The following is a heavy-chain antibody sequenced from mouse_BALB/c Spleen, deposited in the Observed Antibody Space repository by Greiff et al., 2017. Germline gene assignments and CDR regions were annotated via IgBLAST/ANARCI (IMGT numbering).Heavy chain of an antibody. Sequence: VQLQQSGAELVKPGASVKLSCTASGFNIKDTYMHWVKQRPEQGLEWIGRIDPANGNTKYDPKFQGKATITADTSSNTAYLQLSSLTSEDTAVYYCASVVGYHYIDYWGQGTTRTVSS. CDR3: ASVVGYHYIDY. CDR1: GFNIKDTY. CDR2: IDPANGNT. V-gene: IGHV14-3*02. D-gene: IGHD2-2*01. J-gene: IGHJ2*01.